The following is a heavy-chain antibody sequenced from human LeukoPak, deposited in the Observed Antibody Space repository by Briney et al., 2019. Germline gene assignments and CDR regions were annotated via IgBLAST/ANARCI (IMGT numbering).Heavy chain of an antibody. D-gene: IGHD6-13*01. J-gene: IGHJ3*02. V-gene: IGHV3-30*02. CDR3: AKGVGSSWYFYEDAFDI. CDR1: GFTFSSYG. Sequence: PGGSLRLSCAASGFTFSSYGMHWVRQAPGKGLEWVAVIWYGGSNKYYADSVKGRFTISRDNSKNTLYLQMNSLRAEDTAVYYCAKGVGSSWYFYEDAFDIWGQGTMVTVSS. CDR2: IWYGGSNK.